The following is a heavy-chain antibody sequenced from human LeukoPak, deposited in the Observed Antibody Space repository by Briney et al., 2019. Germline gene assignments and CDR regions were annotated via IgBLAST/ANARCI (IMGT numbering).Heavy chain of an antibody. Sequence: SETLSLTCTVSGGSISSYYWSWIRQPPGKGLEWIGYIYYSGSTSYNPSLKSRVTISVDTSKNQFSLKLSSVTAADTAVYYCARDFGRYDFWSGYPDGGNWFDPWGQGTLVTVSS. J-gene: IGHJ5*02. V-gene: IGHV4-59*01. CDR3: ARDFGRYDFWSGYPDGGNWFDP. CDR1: GGSISSYY. D-gene: IGHD3-3*01. CDR2: IYYSGST.